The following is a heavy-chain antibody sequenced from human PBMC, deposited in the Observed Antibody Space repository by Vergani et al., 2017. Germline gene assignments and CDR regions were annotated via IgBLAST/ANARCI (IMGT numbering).Heavy chain of an antibody. D-gene: IGHD3-22*01. V-gene: IGHV3-30*18. CDR1: GLMFNNYG. Sequence: QLVESGGGVVQPGRSLRLSCETSGLMFNNYGMHWVRQAPGKGLEWVAVISSDGSNKHYADSVKGRFTISRDNSQNTLYLQMYSLTAEDTAIYFCVNGYYYDQSGLASFDYWGQGTLVTVSS. J-gene: IGHJ4*02. CDR3: VNGYYYDQSGLASFDY. CDR2: ISSDGSNK.